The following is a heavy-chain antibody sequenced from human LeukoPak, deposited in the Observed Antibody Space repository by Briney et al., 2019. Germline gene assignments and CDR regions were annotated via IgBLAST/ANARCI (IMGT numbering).Heavy chain of an antibody. CDR1: GGSISSTTYY. CDR3: ARHRVGDSSGYNYPFDY. Sequence: PSETLSLTCIVSGGSISSTTYYWGWIRQPPGKGLEWIGSIYYSGSTYHNPSLKSRVTISVDTSKNQFSLKLSSVTAADTAVYYCARHRVGDSSGYNYPFDYWGQGTLVTVSS. V-gene: IGHV4-39*01. J-gene: IGHJ4*02. D-gene: IGHD3-22*01. CDR2: IYYSGST.